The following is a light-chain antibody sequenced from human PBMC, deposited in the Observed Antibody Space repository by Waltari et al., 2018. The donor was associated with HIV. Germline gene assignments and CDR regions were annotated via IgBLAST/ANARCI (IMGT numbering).Light chain of an antibody. CDR1: SSNFATTT. V-gene: IGLV1-44*01. CDR2: GHH. Sequence: QSVLTQPPSASGTPGQRVTLSCSGTSSNFATTTVIWYQQLPGPAPTLLLYGHHQRPSGVPDRFSGSKSATSASLVISDLQSDDEGTYYCEAWDDSVTGPVFGGGTKLTVL. J-gene: IGLJ3*02. CDR3: EAWDDSVTGPV.